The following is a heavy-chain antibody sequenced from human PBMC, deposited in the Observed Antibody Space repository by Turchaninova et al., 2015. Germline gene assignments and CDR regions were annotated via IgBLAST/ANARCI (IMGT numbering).Heavy chain of an antibody. J-gene: IGHJ5*02. Sequence: QVQLVQSGAEVKKPGASVKVSCKASGYTFTNYDINWVRQATGQGPEWMGWLNPNSGNTGYPQKFQGRVPITRDTSIRTAYMELSSLRSEDTAVYYCAIDYGGQSGWFDPWGQGTLVTVSS. D-gene: IGHD2-21*01. CDR3: AIDYGGQSGWFDP. CDR1: GYTFTNYD. CDR2: LNPNSGNT. V-gene: IGHV1-8*03.